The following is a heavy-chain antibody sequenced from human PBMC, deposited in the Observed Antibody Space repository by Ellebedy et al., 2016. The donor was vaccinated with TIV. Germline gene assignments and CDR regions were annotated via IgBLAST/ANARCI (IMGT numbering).Heavy chain of an antibody. CDR2: IYTSGST. J-gene: IGHJ6*03. Sequence: SETLSLXCTVSGGSISSGGYFWSWIRQPAGKGLKWIGHIYTSGSTNYNPSLKSRATMSIDTSKNQVSLKLSSVTAADTAVYYCARVNSGFDWGYYYYMDVWGKGTTVTVSS. V-gene: IGHV4-61*09. D-gene: IGHD5-12*01. CDR1: GGSISSGGYF. CDR3: ARVNSGFDWGYYYYMDV.